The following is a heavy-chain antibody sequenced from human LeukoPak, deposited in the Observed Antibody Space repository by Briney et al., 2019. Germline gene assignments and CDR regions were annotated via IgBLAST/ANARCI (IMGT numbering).Heavy chain of an antibody. J-gene: IGHJ4*02. D-gene: IGHD6-19*01. Sequence: GRSLRLSCAASGFTFSRNAMNWVRQAPGKGLEWVSFISSSSNYMSYADSVKGRFTISRDNSKNTLYLQMNSLRAEDTAIYYCAKERSGGWPFDYWGQGTLVTVSS. CDR1: GFTFSRNA. CDR2: ISSSSNYM. CDR3: AKERSGGWPFDY. V-gene: IGHV3-21*04.